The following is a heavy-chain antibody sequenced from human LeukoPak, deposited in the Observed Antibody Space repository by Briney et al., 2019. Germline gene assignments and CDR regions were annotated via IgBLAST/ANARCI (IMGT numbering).Heavy chain of an antibody. D-gene: IGHD6-19*01. Sequence: SEALSLTCTVSGGSISSYYWSWIRQPPGKGLEWIGYIYYSGSTNYNPSLKSRVTISVDTSKNQFSLKLSSVTAADTAIYYCARAVSGRFDYWGQGTLVTVSS. CDR2: IYYSGST. CDR1: GGSISSYY. J-gene: IGHJ4*02. CDR3: ARAVSGRFDY. V-gene: IGHV4-59*08.